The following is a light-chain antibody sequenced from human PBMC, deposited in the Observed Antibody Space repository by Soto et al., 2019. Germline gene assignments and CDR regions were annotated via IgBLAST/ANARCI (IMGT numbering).Light chain of an antibody. J-gene: IGKJ1*01. CDR2: GAS. CDR1: QSVSSIF. CDR3: QQYGSSPRT. V-gene: IGKV3-20*01. Sequence: EIVLTQSPGTLSLSPGERATLSCRASQSVSSIFLAWYQHKPGQAPRLLIYGASTRATGIPDRFSGSGSGTDFILTIRRLEPEDFAVYYCQQYGSSPRTFGHGTRGEIK.